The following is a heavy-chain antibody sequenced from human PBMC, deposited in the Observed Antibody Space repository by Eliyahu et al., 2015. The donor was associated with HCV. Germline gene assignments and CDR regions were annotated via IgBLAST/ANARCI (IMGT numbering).Heavy chain of an antibody. D-gene: IGHD3-10*01. CDR1: GVSISTHX. CDR3: ARDRDHLGFDY. Sequence: QVQLQESGPGLVQPSETLSVTCXVSGVSISTHXWSWIRQPAGKGLEWIGRFFTTVTRDYNPSLRSRVTMSVDTSKNQVSLKLTSVTAADTAVYYCARDRDHLGFDYWGQGILVTVSS. J-gene: IGHJ4*02. CDR2: FFTTVTR. V-gene: IGHV4-4*07.